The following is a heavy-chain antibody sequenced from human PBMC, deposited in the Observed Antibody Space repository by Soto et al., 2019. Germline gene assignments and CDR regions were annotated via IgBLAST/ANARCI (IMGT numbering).Heavy chain of an antibody. J-gene: IGHJ3*02. V-gene: IGHV1-8*01. CDR2: MNPNSGNT. D-gene: IGHD3-10*01. Sequence: ASVKGSCKAFGYTLTRYDINWGRQAAGQGLEWMGWMNPNSGNTGYAQKFQGRVTMTRNTSISTAYMELSSLRSEDTAVYYCARAVSYGLKDAFDIWGQGTMVTVSS. CDR1: GYTLTRYD. CDR3: ARAVSYGLKDAFDI.